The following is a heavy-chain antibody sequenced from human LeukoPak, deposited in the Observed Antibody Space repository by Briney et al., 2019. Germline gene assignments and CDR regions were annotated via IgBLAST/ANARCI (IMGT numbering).Heavy chain of an antibody. J-gene: IGHJ4*02. CDR1: GLTFRAYT. V-gene: IGHV3-30*04. D-gene: IGHD3-10*01. CDR3: ARSLMRPYFDY. CDR2: MSFDGSDQ. Sequence: GGSLRLSCQVSGLTFRAYTMNWIRQAPGKGLEWVASMSFDGSDQFYADSVRGRFTISRDNSKNTLFLQMSGLRSDDTAVYYCARSLMRPYFDYWGQGTLVSVPS.